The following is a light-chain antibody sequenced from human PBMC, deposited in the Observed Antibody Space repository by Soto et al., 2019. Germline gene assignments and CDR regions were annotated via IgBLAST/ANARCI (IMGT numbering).Light chain of an antibody. Sequence: LTQPASVSGSPGQSITISCTGTSTDIGRYNYVSWYQQRPGRAPKLMVYDVNNRPSGISDRFSGSKSGNTASLTISGLQAEDEADYYCSSYRTGDTWVFGGGTKLTVL. CDR3: SSYRTGDTWV. CDR2: DVN. CDR1: STDIGRYNY. J-gene: IGLJ3*02. V-gene: IGLV2-14*03.